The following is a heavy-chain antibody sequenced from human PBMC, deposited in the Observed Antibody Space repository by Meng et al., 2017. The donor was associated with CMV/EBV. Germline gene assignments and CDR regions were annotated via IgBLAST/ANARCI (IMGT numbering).Heavy chain of an antibody. CDR1: GFTFSSYA. D-gene: IGHD2-15*01. CDR3: AGDVLGYCSGGSCYGLDY. V-gene: IGHV3-23*01. CDR2: ISGSGGST. J-gene: IGHJ4*02. Sequence: GGSLRLSCAASGFTFSSYAMSWVRQAPGKGLEWVSAISGSGGSTYYADSVKGRFTISRDNSKNTLYLQMNSLRAEDTAVYYCAGDVLGYCSGGSCYGLDYWGQGTLVTVSS.